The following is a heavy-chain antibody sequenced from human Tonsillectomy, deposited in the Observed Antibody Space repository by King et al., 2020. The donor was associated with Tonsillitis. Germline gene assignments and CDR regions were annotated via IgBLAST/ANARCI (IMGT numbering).Heavy chain of an antibody. CDR2: IYTSGST. CDR1: GGSISSGRYY. V-gene: IGHV4-61*02. D-gene: IGHD5-18*01. J-gene: IGHJ4*02. Sequence: VQLQESGPGLVKPSQTLSLTCTVSGGSISSGRYYWSWIRQPAGKGLEWIGRIYTSGSTNYNPSLKSRVTMSVDTSKNQFSLKLSSVTAADTAVYYCARGYSYGSEEFDYWGQGTLVTVSS. CDR3: ARGYSYGSEEFDY.